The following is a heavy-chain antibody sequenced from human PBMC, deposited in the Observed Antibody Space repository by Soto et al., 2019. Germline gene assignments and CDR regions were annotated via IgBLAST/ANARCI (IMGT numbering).Heavy chain of an antibody. D-gene: IGHD3-10*01. CDR1: GGSISSGGYY. Sequence: SETLSLTCTVSGGSISSGGYYWSWIRQHPGKGLEWIGYIYYSGGTYYNPSLKSRVTISVDTSKSQFSLKLSSVTAADTAVYYCARESFVVRYYGMDVWGQGTTVTVSS. CDR2: IYYSGGT. J-gene: IGHJ6*02. CDR3: ARESFVVRYYGMDV. V-gene: IGHV4-31*03.